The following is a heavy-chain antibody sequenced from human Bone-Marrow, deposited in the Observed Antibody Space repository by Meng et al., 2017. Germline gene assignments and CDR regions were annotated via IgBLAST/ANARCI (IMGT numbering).Heavy chain of an antibody. CDR1: GSTFSSYW. CDR2: ISGSGGST. CDR3: AKDSLYYYDSSGLYYFDY. Sequence: GESLKISCAASGSTFSSYWMSWVRQAPGKGLEWVSAISGSGGSTYSADSVKGRFTISRDNSKNTLYLQMNSMRAEDTAVYYCAKDSLYYYDSSGLYYFDYWGQGTLVTVSS. J-gene: IGHJ4*02. V-gene: IGHV3-23*01. D-gene: IGHD3-22*01.